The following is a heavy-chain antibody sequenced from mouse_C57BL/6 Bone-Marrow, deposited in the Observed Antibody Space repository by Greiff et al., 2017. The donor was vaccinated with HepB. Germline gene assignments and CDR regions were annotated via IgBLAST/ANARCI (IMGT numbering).Heavy chain of an antibody. CDR3: ARWYYSNYFFDY. CDR2: IDPNSGGT. Sequence: QVHLKQPGAELVKPGASVKLSCKASGYTFTSYWMHWVKQRPGRGLEWIGRIDPNSGGTKYNEKFKSKATLTVDKPSSTAYMQLSSLTSEDSAVYYCARWYYSNYFFDYWGQGTTLTVSS. D-gene: IGHD2-5*01. J-gene: IGHJ2*01. V-gene: IGHV1-72*01. CDR1: GYTFTSYW.